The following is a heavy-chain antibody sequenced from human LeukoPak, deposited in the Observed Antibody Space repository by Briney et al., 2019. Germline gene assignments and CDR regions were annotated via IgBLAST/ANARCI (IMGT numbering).Heavy chain of an antibody. V-gene: IGHV4-39*07. CDR2: IYYSGST. D-gene: IGHD1-7*01. CDR3: AREARNSVRRFIDY. Sequence: SETLSLTCSVSGGSVSGTNYYWAWIRQPPEKGLEWIGTIYYSGSTYYNPSLKSRVTISVDTSKNQFSLKLSSVTAADTAVYYCAREARNSVRRFIDYWGQGTLVTVSS. J-gene: IGHJ4*02. CDR1: GGSVSGTNYY.